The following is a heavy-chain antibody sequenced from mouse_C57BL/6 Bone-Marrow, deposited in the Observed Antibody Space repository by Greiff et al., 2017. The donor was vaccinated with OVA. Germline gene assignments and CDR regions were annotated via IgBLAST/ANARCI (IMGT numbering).Heavy chain of an antibody. V-gene: IGHV7-3*01. CDR3: ARDCYYLYYAMDY. CDR2: IRNKANGYTT. Sequence: DVMLVESGGGLVQPGGSLSLSCAASGFTFTDYYMSWVRQPPGKALEWLGFIRNKANGYTTEYSASVKGRFTISRDNSQSILYLQMNALRAEDSATYYCARDCYYLYYAMDYWGQGTSVTVSS. CDR1: GFTFTDYY. J-gene: IGHJ4*01. D-gene: IGHD2-3*01.